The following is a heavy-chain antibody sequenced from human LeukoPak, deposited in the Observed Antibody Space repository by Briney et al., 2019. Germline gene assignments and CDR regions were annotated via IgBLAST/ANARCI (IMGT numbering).Heavy chain of an antibody. Sequence: SETLSLTCTVSGGSVSSGSYYWSWIRQPPGKGLEWIGYIYYSGSTNYNPSLKSRVTISVDTSKNQFSLKLSSVTAADTAVYYCASQDYYDSSGYGNYWGQGTLVTVSS. J-gene: IGHJ4*02. D-gene: IGHD3-22*01. CDR1: GGSVSSGSYY. CDR3: ASQDYYDSSGYGNY. V-gene: IGHV4-61*01. CDR2: IYYSGST.